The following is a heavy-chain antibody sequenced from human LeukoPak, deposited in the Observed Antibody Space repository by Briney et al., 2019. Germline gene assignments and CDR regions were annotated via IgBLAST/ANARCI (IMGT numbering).Heavy chain of an antibody. CDR3: ARRPYSSGWSVTYYMDV. CDR2: ISSSGSTI. J-gene: IGHJ6*03. V-gene: IGHV3-48*03. Sequence: GGSLRLSCAASGFTFSSYEMNWVRQAPGKGLEWVSYISSSGSTIYYADSVKGRFTISRDNAKNSLYLQMNSLRAEDTAVYYCARRPYSSGWSVTYYMDVWGKGTTVTVSS. CDR1: GFTFSSYE. D-gene: IGHD6-19*01.